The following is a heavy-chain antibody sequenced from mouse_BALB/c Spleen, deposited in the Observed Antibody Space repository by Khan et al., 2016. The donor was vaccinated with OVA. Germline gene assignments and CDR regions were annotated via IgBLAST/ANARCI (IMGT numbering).Heavy chain of an antibody. D-gene: IGHD1-3*01. CDR3: ARRGLNGIFVY. CDR1: GYSFITYW. V-gene: IGHV1-7*01. CDR2: IDPSTGYA. Sequence: QVQLQQSGAELAKPGASLKMSCTASGYSFITYWIHWVKQRPGQGLEWIGYIDPSTGYAEYNQKFTDKVTLTADKSSSTAYMQLTSLTSEDSALYYCARRGLNGIFVYWGQGTLVTVSA. J-gene: IGHJ3*01.